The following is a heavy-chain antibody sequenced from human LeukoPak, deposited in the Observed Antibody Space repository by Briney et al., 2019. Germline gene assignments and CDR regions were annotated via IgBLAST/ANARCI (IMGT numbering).Heavy chain of an antibody. CDR1: GFTFSSYN. CDR2: ISSSSYI. D-gene: IGHD2-2*01. Sequence: GGSLRLSCAASGFTFSSYNMNWVRQAPGKGLGWVSSISSSSYIYYADSVKGRFTISRDNAKNSLYLQMNSLRAEDTAVYYCASLPAATAGGSDWFDPWGQGTLVTVSS. V-gene: IGHV3-21*01. J-gene: IGHJ5*02. CDR3: ASLPAATAGGSDWFDP.